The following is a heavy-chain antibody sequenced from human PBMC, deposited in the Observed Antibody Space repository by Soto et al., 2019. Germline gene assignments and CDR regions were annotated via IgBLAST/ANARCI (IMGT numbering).Heavy chain of an antibody. V-gene: IGHV4-30-2*01. CDR3: ARGGYPKAYYFDY. D-gene: IGHD5-12*01. Sequence: QLQLQESGSGLVKPSQTLSLTCAVSGGSISSGGYSWSWIRQPPGKGLEWIGYIYHSGSTYYNPSLKSRGTISVDRSKNQFSLKLSSVTASDTAVYYCARGGYPKAYYFDYWGQGTLVTVSS. CDR2: IYHSGST. CDR1: GGSISSGGYS. J-gene: IGHJ4*02.